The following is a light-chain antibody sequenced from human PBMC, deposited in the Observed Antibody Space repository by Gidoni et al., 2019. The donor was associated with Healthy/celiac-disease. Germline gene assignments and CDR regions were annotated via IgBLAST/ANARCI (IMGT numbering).Light chain of an antibody. V-gene: IGLV3-19*01. CDR3: NSPYDIGNHRVV. Sequence: SSELTQDPAVSVALGQSVRITCQGDILRSYYARWYQQKQGQAPEHVIYGKNNRPSGIPDRFSGSSSGNTASFTITGAQAEDEADYYYNSPYDIGNHRVVFGGGTKLTVL. J-gene: IGLJ2*01. CDR2: GKN. CDR1: ILRSYY.